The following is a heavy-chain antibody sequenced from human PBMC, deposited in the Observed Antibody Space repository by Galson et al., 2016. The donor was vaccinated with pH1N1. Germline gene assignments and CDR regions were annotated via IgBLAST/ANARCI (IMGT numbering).Heavy chain of an antibody. J-gene: IGHJ3*02. CDR1: GYGFTRYW. Sequence: QSGAEVKKPGESLKISCKASGYGFTRYWIAWVRQVPGKGLEWVGVVNPGGSTIRYSPPFQGQVTISSDKSINTAYLQWISLKASDTATYYCARQYDFGDYRGDAFDIWGQGTMVSVSS. V-gene: IGHV5-51*03. D-gene: IGHD4-17*01. CDR3: ARQYDFGDYRGDAFDI. CDR2: VNPGGSTI.